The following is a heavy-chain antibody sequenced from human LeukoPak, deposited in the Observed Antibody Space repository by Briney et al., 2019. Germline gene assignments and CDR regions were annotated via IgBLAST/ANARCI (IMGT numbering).Heavy chain of an antibody. CDR1: GFTFSSYA. D-gene: IGHD3-10*01. J-gene: IGHJ1*01. V-gene: IGHV3-23*01. Sequence: GGSLRLSCAASGFTFSSYAMSWVRHAPGKGLEWVSAISGSGGSTYYADSVKGRFTISRDNSKNTLYLQMNSLRAEDTAVYYCAKDPSANHYGSGSEYFQHWGQGTLVTVSS. CDR3: AKDPSANHYGSGSEYFQH. CDR2: ISGSGGST.